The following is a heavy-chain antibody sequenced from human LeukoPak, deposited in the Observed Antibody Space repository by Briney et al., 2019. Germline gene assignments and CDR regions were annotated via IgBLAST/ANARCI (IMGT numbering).Heavy chain of an antibody. CDR3: ARDPRVTTGAFDI. J-gene: IGHJ3*02. V-gene: IGHV3-21*01. CDR1: GFTFSSYS. CDR2: ISSSSSYI. Sequence: GGSLRLSCAASGFTFSSYSMNWVRQAPGKGLEWVSSISSSSSYIYYADSVKGRFTISRDNAKNSLYLQMNSLRAEDTAVYYCARDPRVTTGAFDIWGQGTMVTVSS. D-gene: IGHD4-17*01.